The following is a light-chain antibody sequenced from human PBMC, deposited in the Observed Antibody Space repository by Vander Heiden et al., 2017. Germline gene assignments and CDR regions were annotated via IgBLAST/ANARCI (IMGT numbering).Light chain of an antibody. CDR3: QQRINSLLT. Sequence: EIVLTQSPATLSLSPRDSATPPCRASQSVSSYLAWYQQRPGQAPRLLIYEASNRATGIPARFSGSGSGTDFTLTISNLEPEDFAVYYCQQRINSLLTFGGGTKVEIK. V-gene: IGKV3-11*01. J-gene: IGKJ4*01. CDR1: QSVSSY. CDR2: EAS.